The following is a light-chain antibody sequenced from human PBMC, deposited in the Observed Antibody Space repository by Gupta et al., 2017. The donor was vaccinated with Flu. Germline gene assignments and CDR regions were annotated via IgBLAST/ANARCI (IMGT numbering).Light chain of an antibody. V-gene: IGLV1-51*02. CDR3: GTWDSLNSGGL. CDR1: SSNIGTEY. J-gene: IGLJ3*02. Sequence: SSNIGTEYVSCYQHVPGAVPKLLIYENDKRPSGIPDRFSASKSGASATLDITGLQPADEADYYCGTWDSLNSGGLFGGGTHLTVL. CDR2: END.